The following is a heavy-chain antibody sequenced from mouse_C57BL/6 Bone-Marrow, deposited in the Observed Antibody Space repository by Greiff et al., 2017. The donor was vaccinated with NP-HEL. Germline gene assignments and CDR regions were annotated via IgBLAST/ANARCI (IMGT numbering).Heavy chain of an antibody. CDR2: IYPGDGDT. Sequence: QVQLQQSGPELVKPGASVKISCKASGYAFSSSWMNWVKQRPGKGLEWIGRIYPGDGDTNYNGKFKGKATLTADKSSSTAYMQLSSLTSEDSAVYFCGPQYYFDYWGQGTTLTVSS. CDR1: GYAFSSSW. V-gene: IGHV1-82*01. J-gene: IGHJ2*01. CDR3: GPQYYFDY.